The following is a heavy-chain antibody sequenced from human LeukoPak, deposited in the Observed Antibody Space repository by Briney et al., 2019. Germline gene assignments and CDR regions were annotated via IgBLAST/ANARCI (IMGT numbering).Heavy chain of an antibody. CDR3: ARATGKDILTGRKLDN. D-gene: IGHD3-9*01. CDR1: GYTFTSYD. V-gene: IGHV1-8*01. J-gene: IGHJ4*02. CDR2: MNPNSGNT. Sequence: ASVKVSCKASGYTFTSYDINWVRQATGQGLEWTGWMNPNSGNTGYAQKFQGRATMTRNTPISIAYMELSSLRSDDTAVYYCARATGKDILTGRKLDNWGQGTLVTVSS.